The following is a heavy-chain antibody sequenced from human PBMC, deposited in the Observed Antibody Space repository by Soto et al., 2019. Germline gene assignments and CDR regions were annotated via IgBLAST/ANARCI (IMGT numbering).Heavy chain of an antibody. CDR3: ARGGSYFDY. Sequence: HPGGSLRLSCAASGFTFSSYEMNWVRQAPGKGPEWVSYITGSGNTIYYADSVKGRFTISRDNAKNSMYLQMNSLRAEDTAVYYCARGGSYFDYWGQGTLVTVSS. CDR2: ITGSGNTI. J-gene: IGHJ4*02. D-gene: IGHD1-26*01. CDR1: GFTFSSYE. V-gene: IGHV3-48*03.